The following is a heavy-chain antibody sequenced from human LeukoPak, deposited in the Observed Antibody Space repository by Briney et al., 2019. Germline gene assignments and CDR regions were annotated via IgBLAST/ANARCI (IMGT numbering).Heavy chain of an antibody. J-gene: IGHJ4*02. Sequence: ASVKVSCKASGYTFTSYYMYWVRQAPGQGLEWMGIINPSGGSTSYAQKFQGRVTMTRNTSISTAYMELSSLRSEDTAVYYCARGLGGYPPKGDYWGQGTLVTVSS. D-gene: IGHD1-26*01. CDR3: ARGLGGYPPKGDY. CDR1: GYTFTSYY. V-gene: IGHV1-46*01. CDR2: INPSGGST.